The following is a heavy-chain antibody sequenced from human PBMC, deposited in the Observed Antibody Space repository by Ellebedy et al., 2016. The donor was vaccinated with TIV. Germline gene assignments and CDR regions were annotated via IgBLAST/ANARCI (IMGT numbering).Heavy chain of an antibody. CDR1: GYTFTGYY. CDR2: INPNSGGT. V-gene: IGHV1-2*02. D-gene: IGHD1-26*01. J-gene: IGHJ3*02. CDR3: ARSGAGAIWVYDAFDI. Sequence: ASVKVSCKASGYTFTGYYMHWARQAPGQGLEWMGWINPNSGGTNYAQKFQGRVTMTRDTSISTAYMELSRLRSDDTAVYYCARSGAGAIWVYDAFDIWGQGTMVTVSS.